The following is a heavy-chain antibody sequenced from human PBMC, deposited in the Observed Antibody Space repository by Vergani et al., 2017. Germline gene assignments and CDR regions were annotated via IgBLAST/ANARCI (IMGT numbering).Heavy chain of an antibody. CDR3: ARENSRENDAFDI. V-gene: IGHV4-61*02. J-gene: IGHJ3*02. CDR1: GGSISSGSYY. D-gene: IGHD6-13*01. CDR2: IYTSGST. Sequence: QVQLQESGPGLVKPSQTLSLTCTVSGGSISSGSYYWSWMRQPAGKGLEWIGRIYTSGSTNYNPSLKSRVTISVDTSKNQFSLKLSSVTAADTAVYYCARENSRENDAFDIWGQGTMVTVSS.